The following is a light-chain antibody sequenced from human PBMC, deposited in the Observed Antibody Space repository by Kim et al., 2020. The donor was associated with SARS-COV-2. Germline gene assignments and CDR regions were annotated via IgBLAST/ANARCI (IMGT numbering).Light chain of an antibody. J-gene: IGLJ2*01. CDR1: SMDVGSYNR. CDR3: SSYTSSSTLV. Sequence: GQAVTLSCTGTSMDVGSYNRVSWYQQPPGTAPKLMIYEVSNRPSGVPDRFSGSKSGNTASLTISGLQAEDEADYYCSSYTSSSTLVFGGGTQLTVL. CDR2: EVS. V-gene: IGLV2-18*02.